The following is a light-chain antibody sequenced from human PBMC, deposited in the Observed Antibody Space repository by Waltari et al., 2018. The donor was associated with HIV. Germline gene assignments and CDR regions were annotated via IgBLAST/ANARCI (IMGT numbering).Light chain of an antibody. Sequence: EIVLTQSPGTLSLSPGERATLSCRASQSVSSNYLAWYQHKPGQAPRLLMSGASSRATGIPDRFSGSGSGTDFTLTIGRVEPEDFAVYYCQQYGTSVRTFGQGTKLEIK. V-gene: IGKV3-20*01. J-gene: IGKJ2*01. CDR2: GAS. CDR1: QSVSSNY. CDR3: QQYGTSVRT.